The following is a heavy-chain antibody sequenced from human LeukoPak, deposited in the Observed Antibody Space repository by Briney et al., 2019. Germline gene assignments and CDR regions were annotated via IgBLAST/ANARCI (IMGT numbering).Heavy chain of an antibody. Sequence: GASVKVSCKASGYTFINYGINWVRQAPGQGLEWMGWISAYNGNTNYAQKLQGRVTMTTDTSTSTAYMELSSLRSEDTAVYYCQADSSSWYSSLVDEAKSYYYYMDVWGKGTTVTISS. D-gene: IGHD6-13*01. CDR1: GYTFINYG. CDR2: ISAYNGNT. V-gene: IGHV1-18*01. J-gene: IGHJ6*03. CDR3: QADSSSWYSSLVDEAKSYYYYMDV.